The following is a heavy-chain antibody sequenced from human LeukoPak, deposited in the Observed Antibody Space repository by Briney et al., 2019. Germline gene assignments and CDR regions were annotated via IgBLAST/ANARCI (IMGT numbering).Heavy chain of an antibody. CDR2: FDPEDGET. V-gene: IGHV1-24*01. CDR3: ATDRGSGIVGARGVSAFDI. CDR1: GYTLPELS. Sequence: ASVKVSCKVSGYTLPELSMHWVRQAPGKGLEWMGGFDPEDGETIYAQKFQGRVTMTEDTSTDTAYMELSSLRSEDTAVYYCATDRGSGIVGARGVSAFDIWGQGTMVTVSS. J-gene: IGHJ3*02. D-gene: IGHD1-26*01.